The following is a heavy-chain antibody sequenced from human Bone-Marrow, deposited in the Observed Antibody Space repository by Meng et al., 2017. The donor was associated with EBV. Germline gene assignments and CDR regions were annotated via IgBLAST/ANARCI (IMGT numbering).Heavy chain of an antibody. Sequence: VQLVESGGGLIHSGGSLRLSCAASGPTVSSNYMSWVRQAPGKGLEWVSSIYRVGTTYYVDSVKGRFTISRDTSKNTLYLQLNSLRADDTAVYYCATAVGGYYYDNWGQGTLVTVSS. CDR3: ATAVGGYYYDN. J-gene: IGHJ4*02. D-gene: IGHD6-19*01. CDR1: GPTVSSNY. V-gene: IGHV3-53*01. CDR2: IYRVGTT.